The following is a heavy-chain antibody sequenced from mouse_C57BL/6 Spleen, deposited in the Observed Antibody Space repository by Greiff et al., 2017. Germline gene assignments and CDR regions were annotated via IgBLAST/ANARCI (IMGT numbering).Heavy chain of an antibody. CDR3: ARKYYYGSSWYFDV. CDR2: IDPSDSYT. D-gene: IGHD1-1*01. V-gene: IGHV1-69*01. CDR1: GYTFTSYW. J-gene: IGHJ1*03. Sequence: QVQLQQPGAELVMPGASVKLSCKASGYTFTSYWMHWAKQRPGQGLEWTGEIDPSDSYTNYNQQFKGKSPLTVDKSSSTAYMQLSSLTSEDSAVYYCARKYYYGSSWYFDVWGTGTTVTVSS.